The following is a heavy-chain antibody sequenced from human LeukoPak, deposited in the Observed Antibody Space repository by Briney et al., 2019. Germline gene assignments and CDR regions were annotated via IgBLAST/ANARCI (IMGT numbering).Heavy chain of an antibody. V-gene: IGHV3-30*02. CDR1: GFSFRNYG. CDR2: IWSDGNNK. D-gene: IGHD2-8*02. CDR3: AKDPGASVPGFYMDV. Sequence: GGSLRLSCVASGFSFRNYGMHWVRQATGKGLEWVSFIWSDGNNKKYGDSVKGRFTISRDNSNNMLYLQMDSLRPEDTGVYYCAKDPGASVPGFYMDVWGKATTVIVSS. J-gene: IGHJ6*03.